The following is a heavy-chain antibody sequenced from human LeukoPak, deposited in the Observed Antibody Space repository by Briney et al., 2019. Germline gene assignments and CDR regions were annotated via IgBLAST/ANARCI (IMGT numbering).Heavy chain of an antibody. CDR3: ARMTYGAGSTYCSGGSCYTPGVGLGLASWFDP. CDR2: IDWDDDK. J-gene: IGHJ5*02. Sequence: SGPTLVNPTQTLTLTCTFSGFSLSTSGMCVSWIRQPPGKALEWLARIDWDDDKYYSTSLKTRLTISKDTSKNQVVLTMTNMDPVDTATYYCARMTYGAGSTYCSGGSCYTPGVGLGLASWFDPWGQGTLVTVSS. D-gene: IGHD2-15*01. V-gene: IGHV2-70*11. CDR1: GFSLSTSGMC.